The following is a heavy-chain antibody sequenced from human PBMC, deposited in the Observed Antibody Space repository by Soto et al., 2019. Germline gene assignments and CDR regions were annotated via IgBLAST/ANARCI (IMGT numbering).Heavy chain of an antibody. Sequence: GGSLRLSCAASGFTFSSYGMHWVRQAPGKGLEWVAVIWYDGSNKYYADSVKGRFTISRDNSKNTLYLQMNSLRAEDTAVYYCARGLRYCSSTSCYTFYYYYGMDVWGQGTTVTVSS. J-gene: IGHJ6*02. D-gene: IGHD2-2*02. V-gene: IGHV3-33*01. CDR3: ARGLRYCSSTSCYTFYYYYGMDV. CDR1: GFTFSSYG. CDR2: IWYDGSNK.